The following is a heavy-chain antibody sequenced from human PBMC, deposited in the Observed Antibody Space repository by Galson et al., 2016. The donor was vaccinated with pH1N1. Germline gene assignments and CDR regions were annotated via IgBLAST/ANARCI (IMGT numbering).Heavy chain of an antibody. J-gene: IGHJ6*02. Sequence: SVKVSCKASGGTFSSYAISWVRQAPGQGLEWMGGIIGMFGITNYAQKFQGRVTITADESTSTASLELSSLSSEDPAVYYCARAPDRGEGALSYYYGLDVWGQGTTVIVSS. CDR1: GGTFSSYA. D-gene: IGHD3-10*01. V-gene: IGHV1-69*13. CDR2: IIGMFGIT. CDR3: ARAPDRGEGALSYYYGLDV.